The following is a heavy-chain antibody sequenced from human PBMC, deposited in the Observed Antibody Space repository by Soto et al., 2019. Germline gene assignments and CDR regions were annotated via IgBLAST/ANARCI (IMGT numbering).Heavy chain of an antibody. D-gene: IGHD2-15*01. CDR1: GYTFTSYG. V-gene: IGHV1-18*01. CDR3: ARDPRYCSGGSCYYYYYYMDV. CDR2: ISAYNGNT. Sequence: GASVKVSCKASGYTFTSYGISWVRQAPGQGLEWMGWISAYNGNTNYAQKLQGRVTMTTDTSTSTAYMELRSLRSDDTAVYYCARDPRYCSGGSCYYYYYYMDVWGKGTTVTVSS. J-gene: IGHJ6*03.